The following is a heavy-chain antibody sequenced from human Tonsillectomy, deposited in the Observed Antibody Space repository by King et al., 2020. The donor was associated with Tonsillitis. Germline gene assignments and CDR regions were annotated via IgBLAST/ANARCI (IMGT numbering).Heavy chain of an antibody. Sequence: VQLQESGPGLVKPSETLSLTCSVSGSSISSDYFWGWVRQPPGMGLEWIGTVYHSGSTYYNPSLKSRVTISVDTSKNQFSLKLSSVTAADTAVYYCARVLSHTDAFDIWGQGTMVTVSS. CDR3: ARVLSHTDAFDI. D-gene: IGHD2/OR15-2a*01. CDR2: VYHSGST. J-gene: IGHJ3*02. CDR1: GSSISSDYF. V-gene: IGHV4-38-2*02.